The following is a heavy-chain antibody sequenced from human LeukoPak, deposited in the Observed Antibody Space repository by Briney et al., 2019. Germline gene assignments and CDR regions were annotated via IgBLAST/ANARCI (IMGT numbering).Heavy chain of an antibody. Sequence: GGSLRLSCAASGFTFSNYIMSWVRQAPGKGLEWISTINPSGANTYYAASVRGRLTISRDNSKDSLHLQMNGLRADDTAIYYCAKNAVVVAATYYFDYWGQGTLVTVSS. CDR1: GFTFSNYI. CDR2: INPSGANT. CDR3: AKNAVVVAATYYFDY. J-gene: IGHJ4*02. V-gene: IGHV3-23*01. D-gene: IGHD2-15*01.